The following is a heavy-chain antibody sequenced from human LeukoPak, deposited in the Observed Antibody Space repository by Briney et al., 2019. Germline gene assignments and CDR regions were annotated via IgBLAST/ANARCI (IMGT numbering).Heavy chain of an antibody. J-gene: IGHJ3*02. CDR1: GFTFSSYG. D-gene: IGHD5-12*01. CDR2: ISDDGTRK. V-gene: IGHV3-30*03. CDR3: AREFSGYAFDI. Sequence: PGGSLRLSCAASGFTFSSYGIHWVRLAPGKGLEWVAVISDDGTRKYYAGSVQGRFTISRDNSRNTLYLQMNSLRAEDMAVYYCAREFSGYAFDIWGQGTMVTVSS.